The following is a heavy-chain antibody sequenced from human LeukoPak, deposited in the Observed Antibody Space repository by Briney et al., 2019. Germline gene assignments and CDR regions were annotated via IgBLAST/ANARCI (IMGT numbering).Heavy chain of an antibody. Sequence: GASLRLSCAASGFTFSNYAMSWVRQAPGKGLEWVSAIVGSGGSTCYADSVKGRFSISRDNSKNTLFLQMNSLRVEDTALYYCSKWGDYDVLTGYYDSDFWGQGTLVTVSS. D-gene: IGHD3-9*01. J-gene: IGHJ4*02. V-gene: IGHV3-23*01. CDR1: GFTFSNYA. CDR3: SKWGDYDVLTGYYDSDF. CDR2: IVGSGGST.